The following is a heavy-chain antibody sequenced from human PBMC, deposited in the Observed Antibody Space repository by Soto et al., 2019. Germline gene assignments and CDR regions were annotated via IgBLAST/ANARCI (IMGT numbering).Heavy chain of an antibody. Sequence: QVHLQEPGPGLVKPSETLSLTCTVSGGSFSSYFWSWIRQPPGKGLEWMGFVYYTGNTNYDPSLKSRVSISIDTSKNQFSLRLTSVTAADTAMYYCTRGGSLWFGAQDSWGQGTLVTVSS. CDR2: VYYTGNT. CDR1: GGSFSSYF. CDR3: TRGGSLWFGAQDS. V-gene: IGHV4-59*01. J-gene: IGHJ4*02. D-gene: IGHD3-10*01.